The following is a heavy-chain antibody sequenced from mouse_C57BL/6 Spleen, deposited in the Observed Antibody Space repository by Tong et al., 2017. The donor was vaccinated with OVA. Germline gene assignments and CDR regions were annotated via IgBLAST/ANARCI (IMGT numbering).Heavy chain of an antibody. CDR2: ILPGSGGT. CDR3: ARGDYYGSSLHY. CDR1: GYTFTGYW. V-gene: IGHV1-9*01. J-gene: IGHJ2*01. Sequence: VQLQESGAELAKPGASVKLSCKATGYTFTGYWIEWVKQRPGHGLEWIGEILPGSGGTNYNEKFKGKATLTADKSSSTAYMQLSSLTSEDSAVYFCARGDYYGSSLHYWGQGTTLTVSS. D-gene: IGHD1-1*01.